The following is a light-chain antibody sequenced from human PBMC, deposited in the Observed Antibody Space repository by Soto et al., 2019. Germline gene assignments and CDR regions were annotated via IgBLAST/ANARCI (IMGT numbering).Light chain of an antibody. V-gene: IGLV2-14*01. CDR1: SSDVGGYNY. J-gene: IGLJ1*01. CDR2: EVS. Sequence: QSVLTQPASVSGSPGQSITISCTGTSSDVGGYNYVSWYQQHPGKAPKLMIYEVSNRPSGVSNRFPGSKSGNTASLTISGLQAEDEAVYYCSSYTSSSTLYVFGTGTKVTV. CDR3: SSYTSSSTLYV.